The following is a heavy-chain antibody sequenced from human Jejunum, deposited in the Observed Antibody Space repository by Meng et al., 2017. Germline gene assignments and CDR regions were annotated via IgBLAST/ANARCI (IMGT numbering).Heavy chain of an antibody. V-gene: IGHV3-23*01. CDR3: AKGGHLDD. CDR1: GFTFRTYA. CDR2: ISGRDDST. J-gene: IGHJ4*03. D-gene: IGHD6-25*01. Sequence: GGSLRLSCAASGFTFRTYAMSWVRQAPGKGMEWVSVISGRDDSTNYADSVKGRFTISRDNSKSALYLQMNNLRAEDTAVYYCAKGGHLDDWGQGKLV.